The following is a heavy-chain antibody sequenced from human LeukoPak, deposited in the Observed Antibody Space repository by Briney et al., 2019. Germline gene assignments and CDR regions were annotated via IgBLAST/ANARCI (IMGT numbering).Heavy chain of an antibody. CDR1: GYSFTSYW. Sequence: GESLKISCQGSGYSFTSYWIGWVRQMPGKGLEWMGIIYPGDSDTRYSPSFQGQVTISADKSISTAYLQWSSLKASDTAMYYCARHGPGGCSSTSCSHFDYWGQGTLVTVSS. J-gene: IGHJ4*02. D-gene: IGHD2-2*01. CDR3: ARHGPGGCSSTSCSHFDY. V-gene: IGHV5-51*01. CDR2: IYPGDSDT.